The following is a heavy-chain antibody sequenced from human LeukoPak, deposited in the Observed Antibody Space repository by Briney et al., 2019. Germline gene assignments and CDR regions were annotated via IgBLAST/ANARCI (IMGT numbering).Heavy chain of an antibody. CDR2: ISAYNGNT. D-gene: IGHD3-22*01. CDR1: GYTFTSYG. J-gene: IGHJ4*02. CDR3: ARDLRGRSYYDSSGYYPVAY. V-gene: IGHV1-18*01. Sequence: ASVTVSCKASGYTFTSYGISWVRQAPGQGLEWMGWISAYNGNTNYAQKLQGRVTMTTDTSTSTAYMELRSLRSDDTAVYYCARDLRGRSYYDSSGYYPVAYWGQGTLVTVSS.